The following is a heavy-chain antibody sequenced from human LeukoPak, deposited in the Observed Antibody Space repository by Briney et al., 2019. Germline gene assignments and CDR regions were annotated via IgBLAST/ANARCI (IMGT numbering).Heavy chain of an antibody. CDR2: IIPILGIA. CDR1: GGTFSSYA. Sequence: ASVKVSCKASGGTFSSYAISWVRQAPGQGLEWMGRIIPILGIANYAQKFQGRVTITVDKSTSTAYMELSSLRSEDTAVYYCACPDGKIAVAALFDYWGQGTLVTVSS. J-gene: IGHJ4*02. V-gene: IGHV1-69*04. CDR3: ACPDGKIAVAALFDY. D-gene: IGHD6-19*01.